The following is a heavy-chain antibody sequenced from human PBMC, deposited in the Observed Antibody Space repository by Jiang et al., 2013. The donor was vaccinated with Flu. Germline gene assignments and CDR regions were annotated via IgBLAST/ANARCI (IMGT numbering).Heavy chain of an antibody. D-gene: IGHD3/OR15-3a*01. V-gene: IGHV4-59*01. J-gene: IGHJ6*01. Sequence: GPGLVKPAETLSLTCTVSGASIGSYYWSWIRQPPGKGLEWIGHVYYSGSTNYNPSLESRVTISVDTSKNQFSLKLTSVTAADTAVYYCARDYDFWSTGGGLDVWGPGDHGHRLF. CDR3: ARDYDFWSTGGGLDV. CDR2: VYYSGST. CDR1: GASIGSYY.